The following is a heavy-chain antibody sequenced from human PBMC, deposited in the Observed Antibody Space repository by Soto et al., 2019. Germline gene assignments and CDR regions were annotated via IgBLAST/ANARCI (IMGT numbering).Heavy chain of an antibody. D-gene: IGHD3-9*01. Sequence: EVQLVQSGAEVKKPGESLKISCKGSGYSFTSYWIGWVRQMPGKGLEWMGIIYPGDSDTRYSPSFQGQVTISADKSISSAYMQWSSLKASDTAMSYSARHGVGDILAGHPDYWGQGTLVTVSS. J-gene: IGHJ4*02. CDR3: ARHGVGDILAGHPDY. V-gene: IGHV5-51*01. CDR1: GYSFTSYW. CDR2: IYPGDSDT.